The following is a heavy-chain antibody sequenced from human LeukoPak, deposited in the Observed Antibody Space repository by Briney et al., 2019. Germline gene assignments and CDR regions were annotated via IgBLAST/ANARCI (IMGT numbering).Heavy chain of an antibody. Sequence: SVKVPCKASGGTFSSYTISWVRQAPGQGLEWMGRIIPILGIANYAQKFQGRVTITADKSTSTAYMELSSLRSEDTAVYYCAASEMTTVVPRGFDYWGQGTLVTVSS. CDR2: IIPILGIA. CDR3: AASEMTTVVPRGFDY. V-gene: IGHV1-69*02. J-gene: IGHJ4*02. CDR1: GGTFSSYT. D-gene: IGHD4-23*01.